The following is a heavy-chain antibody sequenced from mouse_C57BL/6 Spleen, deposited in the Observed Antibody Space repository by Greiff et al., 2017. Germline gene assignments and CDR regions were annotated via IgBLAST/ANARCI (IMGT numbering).Heavy chain of an antibody. J-gene: IGHJ3*01. V-gene: IGHV1-63*01. D-gene: IGHD2-1*01. CDR3: ARSGNYGGFAG. CDR2: IYPGGGYT. Sequence: QVQLQQSGAELVRPGTSVKMSCKASGYTFTNYWIGWAKQRPGHGLEWIGDIYPGGGYTNYNEKFKGKATLTADKSSSTAYMQFSSLTSEDSAIYYCARSGNYGGFAGWGQGTLVTVSA. CDR1: GYTFTNYW.